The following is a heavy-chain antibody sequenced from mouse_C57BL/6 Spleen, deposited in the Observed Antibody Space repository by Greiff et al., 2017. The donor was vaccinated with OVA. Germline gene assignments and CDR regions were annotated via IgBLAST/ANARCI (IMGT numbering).Heavy chain of an antibody. Sequence: EVKLVESGGGLVKPGGSLKLSCAASGFTFSSYAMSWVRQTPDKRLEWVATISDGGSYTYYPDNVKGRFTISRDNAKNNLYLQMSHLKSEDTAMYYCARGDDYDNDFDYWGQGTTLTVSS. J-gene: IGHJ2*01. D-gene: IGHD2-4*01. CDR2: ISDGGSYT. CDR1: GFTFSSYA. V-gene: IGHV5-4*03. CDR3: ARGDDYDNDFDY.